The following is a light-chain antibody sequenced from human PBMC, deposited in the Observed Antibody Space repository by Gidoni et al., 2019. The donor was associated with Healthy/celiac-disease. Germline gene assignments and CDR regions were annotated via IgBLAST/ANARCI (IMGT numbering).Light chain of an antibody. CDR1: ESVFNDY. J-gene: IGKJ5*01. Sequence: EIVLTQSPGTLSLSPGERATLSCRAGESVFNDYLAWYQQRPGQTPRLLIYGASNRATGIPDRFSGSGSGTDFSLTINRLEPGDSGVYYCQQYGTSPIIFGQGTRLEIK. CDR3: QQYGTSPII. CDR2: GAS. V-gene: IGKV3-20*01.